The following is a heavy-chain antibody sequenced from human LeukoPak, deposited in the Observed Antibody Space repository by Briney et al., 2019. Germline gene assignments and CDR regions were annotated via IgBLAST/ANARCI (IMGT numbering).Heavy chain of an antibody. Sequence: SETLSLTCTVSGGSISSGGYYWSWIRQPPGKGLECIGLIYYSGSTFYNPSLKSRVTISIDTSKNQFSLKLSSVTAADTAVYYCASLYYFDSSGYYYGKADIWGQGTMVTVSS. CDR3: ASLYYFDSSGYYYGKADI. D-gene: IGHD3-22*01. CDR2: IYYSGST. J-gene: IGHJ3*02. CDR1: GGSISSGGYY. V-gene: IGHV4-31*03.